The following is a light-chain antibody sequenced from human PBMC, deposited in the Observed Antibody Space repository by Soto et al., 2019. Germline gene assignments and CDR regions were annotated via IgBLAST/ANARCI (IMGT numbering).Light chain of an antibody. CDR2: DAS. CDR1: QGISNY. V-gene: IGKV1-27*01. Sequence: DIQMTQSPSSLSASSGVRVTITCRASQGISNYLAWYQQKPGKIPELLIYDASTLQSGVPSRFSGSGSGTEFTLTISSLQPEDVATYYCQKFNSAPPWTFGQGTKVDIK. CDR3: QKFNSAPPWT. J-gene: IGKJ1*01.